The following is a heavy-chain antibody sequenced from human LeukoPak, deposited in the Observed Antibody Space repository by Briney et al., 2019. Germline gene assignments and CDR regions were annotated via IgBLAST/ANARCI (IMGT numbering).Heavy chain of an antibody. V-gene: IGHV4-39*07. CDR2: IYHSGSA. J-gene: IGHJ4*02. CDR3: ARDRSGLLDY. D-gene: IGHD6-19*01. Sequence: SETLSLTCTVSGGSISSSSYYWGWIRQPPGKGLEWIGEIYHSGSANYNPSLKSRVTISVDKSKNQFSLKLSSVTAADTAVYYCARDRSGLLDYWGQGTLVTVSS. CDR1: GGSISSSSYY.